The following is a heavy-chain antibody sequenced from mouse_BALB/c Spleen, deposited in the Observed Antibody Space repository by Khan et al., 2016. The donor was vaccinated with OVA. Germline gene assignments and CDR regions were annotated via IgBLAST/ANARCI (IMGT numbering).Heavy chain of an antibody. J-gene: IGHJ2*01. CDR3: ARMARTIN. Sequence: EVELVESGGGLVQPGGSLKLSCAASGFTFSSYGMSWVRQTSDKRLELVATINSNGGSTYYPDSVKGRFTISRDNAKNTLYLHMSSLKSEDTSMYYCARMARTINWGQGTTLTVSS. CDR2: INSNGGST. CDR1: GFTFSSYG. V-gene: IGHV5-6-3*01.